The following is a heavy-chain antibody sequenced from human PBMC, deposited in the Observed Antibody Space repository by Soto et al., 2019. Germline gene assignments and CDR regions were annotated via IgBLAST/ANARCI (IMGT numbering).Heavy chain of an antibody. CDR1: GFTVSGNY. CDR3: VSGYSYGYFDY. V-gene: IGHV3-53*01. D-gene: IGHD5-18*01. Sequence: PGGSLRLSCAASGFTVSGNYMGWVRQAPGKGLEWVSVIYNGGSTYYADAVKGRFTISRDNSKNTLYLQMNSLRAEDTAVYYCVSGYSYGYFDYWGQGTLVTVSS. J-gene: IGHJ4*02. CDR2: IYNGGST.